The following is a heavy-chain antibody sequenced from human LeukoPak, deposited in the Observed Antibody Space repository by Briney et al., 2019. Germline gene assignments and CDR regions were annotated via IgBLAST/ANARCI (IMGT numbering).Heavy chain of an antibody. CDR3: ATLIYPSIAAAGSGYFDY. CDR1: GYTLTELS. Sequence: ASVKVSCKVSGYTLTELSMHWVRQAPGKGLEWMGGFDPEDGETIYAQKFQGRVTMTEDTSTDTAYMELSSLRSEDTAVYYCATLIYPSIAAAGSGYFDYWGQGTLVTVSS. CDR2: FDPEDGET. D-gene: IGHD6-13*01. V-gene: IGHV1-24*01. J-gene: IGHJ4*02.